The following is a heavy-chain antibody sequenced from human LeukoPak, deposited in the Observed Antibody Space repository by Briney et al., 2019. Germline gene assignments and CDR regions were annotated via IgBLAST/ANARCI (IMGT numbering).Heavy chain of an antibody. J-gene: IGHJ6*02. CDR3: ASSGFSGSSTLYYYYYGMDV. V-gene: IGHV4-31*03. CDR1: GGSISSGGYY. D-gene: IGHD3-22*01. Sequence: PSETLSLTCTVSGGSISSGGYYWSWIRQHPGKGLEWIGYIYYSGSTYYNPSLKSRVTISVDMSKNQFSLKLSSVTAADTAVYYCASSGFSGSSTLYYYYYGMDVWGQGTTVTVSS. CDR2: IYYSGST.